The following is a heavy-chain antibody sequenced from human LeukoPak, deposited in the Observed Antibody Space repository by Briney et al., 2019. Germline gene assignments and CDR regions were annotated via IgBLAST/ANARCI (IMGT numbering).Heavy chain of an antibody. J-gene: IGHJ2*01. CDR1: GFTVSSNY. CDR3: ARDRGLNWYFDL. V-gene: IGHV3-53*01. CDR2: IYSGGST. D-gene: IGHD3-10*01. Sequence: GGSLRLSCAASGFTVSSNYMSWVRQAPGKGLEWVSVIYSGGSTYYADSVKGRFTISRDNSKNTPYLQMNSLRAEDTAVYYCARDRGLNWYFDLWGRGTLVTVSS.